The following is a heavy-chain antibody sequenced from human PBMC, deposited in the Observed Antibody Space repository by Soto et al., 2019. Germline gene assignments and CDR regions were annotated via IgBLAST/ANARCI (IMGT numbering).Heavy chain of an antibody. J-gene: IGHJ6*02. Sequence: GGSLRLSCAASGFTFSSYWMSWVRQAPGKGLEWVANIKQDGSEKYYVDSVKGRFTISRDNAKNSLYLQMNSLRAEDTAVYYCARAETTVVRWAYYYYGMDVWGQGTTVTVSS. CDR1: GFTFSSYW. CDR2: IKQDGSEK. D-gene: IGHD4-17*01. V-gene: IGHV3-7*05. CDR3: ARAETTVVRWAYYYYGMDV.